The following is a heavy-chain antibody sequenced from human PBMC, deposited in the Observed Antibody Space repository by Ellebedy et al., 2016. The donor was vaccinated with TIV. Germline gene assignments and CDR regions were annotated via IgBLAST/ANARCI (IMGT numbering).Heavy chain of an antibody. CDR1: GFSFSNFW. D-gene: IGHD3-16*01. J-gene: IGHJ5*02. CDR3: VGFGMLNL. V-gene: IGHV3-7*01. Sequence: GESLKISCAAWGFSFSNFWMSWVRQAPGKGLEWVAHIKTDGSETYYVDSVKGRFTISRENAKNALFLQMDGLRVDDSAVYYCVGFGMLNLWGQGAPVTVSS. CDR2: IKTDGSET.